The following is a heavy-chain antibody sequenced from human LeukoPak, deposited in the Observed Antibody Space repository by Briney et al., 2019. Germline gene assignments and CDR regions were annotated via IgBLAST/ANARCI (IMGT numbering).Heavy chain of an antibody. V-gene: IGHV4-59*08. CDR2: IYYSGST. J-gene: IGHJ3*02. CDR3: ARRPDSGNDPRNDDAFDI. CDR1: GGSISSYY. Sequence: SETLSLTCTVSGGSISSYYWSWIRQPPGKGLEWIGYIYYSGSTNYNPSLKSRVTISVDTSKNQFSLKLSSVTAADTAVYYCARRPDSGNDPRNDDAFDIWGQGTMVTVSS. D-gene: IGHD5-12*01.